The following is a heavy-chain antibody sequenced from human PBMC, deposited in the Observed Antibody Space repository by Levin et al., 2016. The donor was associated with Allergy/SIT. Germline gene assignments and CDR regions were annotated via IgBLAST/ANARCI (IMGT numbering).Heavy chain of an antibody. D-gene: IGHD3-10*01. Sequence: WVRQAPGQGLEWMGWINPNSGGTNYAQKFQGRVTMTRDTSISTAYMELSRLRSDDTAVYYCARAADLWFGGVEWVYWGQGTLVTVSS. CDR2: INPNSGGT. CDR3: ARAADLWFGGVEWVY. J-gene: IGHJ4*02. V-gene: IGHV1-2*02.